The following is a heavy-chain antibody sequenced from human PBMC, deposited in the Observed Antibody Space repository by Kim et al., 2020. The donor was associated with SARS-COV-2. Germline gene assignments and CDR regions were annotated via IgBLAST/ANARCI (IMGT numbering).Heavy chain of an antibody. J-gene: IGHJ5*02. CDR3: ASLTPNYDFWSGYSSWFDP. CDR1: GGSISSSSYY. D-gene: IGHD3-3*01. Sequence: SETLSLTCTVSGGSISSSSYYWGWIRQPPGKGLEWIGSIYYSGSTYYNPSLKSRVTISVDTSKNQFSLKLSSVTAADTAVYYCASLTPNYDFWSGYSSWFDPWGQGTLVTVSS. V-gene: IGHV4-39*01. CDR2: IYYSGST.